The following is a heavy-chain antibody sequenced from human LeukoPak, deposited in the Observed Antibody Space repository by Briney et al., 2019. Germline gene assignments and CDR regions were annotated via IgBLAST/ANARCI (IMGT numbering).Heavy chain of an antibody. CDR1: GGTFRSYA. Sequence: SVKVSCKASGGTFRSYAISWVRQAPGQGLEWMGGIIPIFGTTNYAQKFQDRVTISADKSTSAAYMELSSLRSEDTAVYYCAREAHKLSPEGSTFLTALNWFDPWGQGTLVTVSS. CDR2: IIPIFGTT. D-gene: IGHD3-9*01. CDR3: AREAHKLSPEGSTFLTALNWFDP. V-gene: IGHV1-69*06. J-gene: IGHJ5*02.